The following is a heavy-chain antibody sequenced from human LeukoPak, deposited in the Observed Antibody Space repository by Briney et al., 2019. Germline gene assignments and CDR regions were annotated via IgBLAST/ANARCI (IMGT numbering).Heavy chain of an antibody. CDR2: ISSSSYI. D-gene: IGHD3-22*01. Sequence: GGSLRLSCAASGFTFSSHSMNWVRQAPGKGLEWVSSISSSSYIYYADSVKGRFTISRDNAKNSLYLQMNSLRAEDTAVYYCARDLTYYDSSGYPISGIWGQGTMVTVSS. J-gene: IGHJ3*02. V-gene: IGHV3-21*01. CDR1: GFTFSSHS. CDR3: ARDLTYYDSSGYPISGI.